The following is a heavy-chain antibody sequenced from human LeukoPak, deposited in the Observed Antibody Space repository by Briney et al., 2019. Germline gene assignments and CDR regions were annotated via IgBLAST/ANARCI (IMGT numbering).Heavy chain of an antibody. CDR2: ISSSSSYI. J-gene: IGHJ6*02. CDR1: GFTYSSYS. V-gene: IGHV3-21*01. CDR3: AREMGAAAGREYQCYYYGMDV. Sequence: GGSLRLSCAVTGFTYSSYSMSGVRQAPGKGLERVSSISSSSSYIYYADSVKGRFTISRDNAKNTLSLQMNSLRAEDTAVYYCAREMGAAAGREYQCYYYGMDVWGQGTTVTVSS. D-gene: IGHD6-13*01.